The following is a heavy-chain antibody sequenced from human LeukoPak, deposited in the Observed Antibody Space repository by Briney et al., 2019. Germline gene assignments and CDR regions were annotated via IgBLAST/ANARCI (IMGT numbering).Heavy chain of an antibody. CDR1: GFTFNKYA. J-gene: IGHJ4*02. CDR3: ARDFYDGFALDY. V-gene: IGHV3-23*01. CDR2: IIESGEST. D-gene: IGHD2/OR15-2a*01. Sequence: GGSLRLSCAASGFTFNKYAMYWVRQAPGKGLEWVSAIIESGESTYYTDSVKGRFTISRDNARNSLYLQMDNLRAEDTGVYYCARDFYDGFALDYWGQGTLVTVSS.